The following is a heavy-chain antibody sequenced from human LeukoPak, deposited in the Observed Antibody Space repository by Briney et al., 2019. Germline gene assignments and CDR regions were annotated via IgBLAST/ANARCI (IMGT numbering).Heavy chain of an antibody. J-gene: IGHJ4*02. D-gene: IGHD2-21*02. CDR3: AKERQDGVVTTFLYDY. Sequence: GGSLRLSCAASGFTFSSYGMHWVRQAPGKGLEWVAVISYDGSNKCYADSVKGRFTISRDNSKNTLYLQMNSLRAEDTAVYYCAKERQDGVVTTFLYDYWGQGTLVTVSS. V-gene: IGHV3-30*18. CDR2: ISYDGSNK. CDR1: GFTFSSYG.